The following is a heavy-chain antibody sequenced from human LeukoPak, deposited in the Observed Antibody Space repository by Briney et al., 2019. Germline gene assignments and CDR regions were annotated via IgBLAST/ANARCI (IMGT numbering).Heavy chain of an antibody. D-gene: IGHD6-19*01. CDR2: MNPDCGNT. CDR1: GYTFTSYD. CDR3: ARTPSGWYGGLDY. Sequence: ASVKVSCKASGYTFTSYDINWVRQATGQGLEWVGWMNPDCGNTGYAQKFQGRVTITRNTSINTAYMELSSLRSEDTAVYYCARTPSGWYGGLDYWGQGTLVTVSS. V-gene: IGHV1-8*03. J-gene: IGHJ4*02.